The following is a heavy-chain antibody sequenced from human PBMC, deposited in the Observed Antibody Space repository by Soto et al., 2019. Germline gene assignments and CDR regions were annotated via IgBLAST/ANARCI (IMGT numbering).Heavy chain of an antibody. J-gene: IGHJ6*01. CDR2: IPQDGVDG. Sequence: GGSLRLSCEVSGFTFSMYSMSWVRQSPGKGLEWVAKIPQDGVDGHYADSVKGRFTISRDNGKNSLYLQLNNLRAEDTAVYYCARDPLILPANDFFYGSDVWGRGATVTVSS. D-gene: IGHD2-21*02. CDR1: GFTFSMYS. V-gene: IGHV3-7*03. CDR3: ARDPLILPANDFFYGSDV.